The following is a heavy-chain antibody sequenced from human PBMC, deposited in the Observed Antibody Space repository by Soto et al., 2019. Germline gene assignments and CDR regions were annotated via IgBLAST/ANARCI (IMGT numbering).Heavy chain of an antibody. J-gene: IGHJ4*02. D-gene: IGHD2-21*01. CDR1: GYTFTDYY. V-gene: IGHV1-2*02. CDR3: ARDVVRSDYIDS. CDR2: INPKTGGT. Sequence: GASVKVSCRASGYTFTDYYMHWVRQAPGQGLEWMGWINPKTGGTNYVQKFQGRVTMTRDTSITTAYMELSRLRSDDTAVYYCARDVVRSDYIDSWGQGTLVTVSS.